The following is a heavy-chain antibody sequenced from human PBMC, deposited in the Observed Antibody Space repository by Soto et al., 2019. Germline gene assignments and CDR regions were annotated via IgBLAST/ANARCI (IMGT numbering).Heavy chain of an antibody. D-gene: IGHD6-19*01. CDR2: INSDGSST. Sequence: GGSLRLSCVASGFTFSSYWMHWVRQAPGKGLVWVSRINSDGSSTSYADSVKGRFTISRDNAKNTLYLQMNSLRAEDTAVYYCARYSSGWIYYYYGMDVWGQGTTVTVSS. J-gene: IGHJ6*02. CDR3: ARYSSGWIYYYYGMDV. V-gene: IGHV3-74*01. CDR1: GFTFSSYW.